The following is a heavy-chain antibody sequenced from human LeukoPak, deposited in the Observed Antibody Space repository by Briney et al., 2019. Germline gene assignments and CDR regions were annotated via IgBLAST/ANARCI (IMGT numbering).Heavy chain of an antibody. CDR2: IYYSGST. V-gene: IGHV4-30-4*01. CDR1: GGSISSGNYY. Sequence: PSETLSLTCTVSGGSISSGNYYWSWIRQPPGKGLEWIGYIYYSGSTYYNPSLKSRATISVDTSKNQFSLKLSSVTAADTAVYYCARESAYCSSTSCYSPYWGQGTLVTVSS. D-gene: IGHD2-2*01. J-gene: IGHJ4*02. CDR3: ARESAYCSSTSCYSPY.